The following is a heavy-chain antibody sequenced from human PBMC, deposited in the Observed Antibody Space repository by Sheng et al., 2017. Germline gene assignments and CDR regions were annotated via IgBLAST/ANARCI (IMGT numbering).Heavy chain of an antibody. J-gene: IGHJ4*02. D-gene: IGHD3-10*01. CDR1: GFTFSIYA. CDR3: AKEGDYGANSGGFDY. V-gene: IGHV3-23*04. Sequence: EVQLVESGGGLVQPGGSLRLSCAASGFTFSIYALSWVRQAPGKGLEWVSSLSGSGGSTSYADSVKGRFTISRDNSKNTLYLQMDSLRAEDTAVYYCAKEGDYGANSGGFDYWGQGTLVTVSS. CDR2: LSGSGGST.